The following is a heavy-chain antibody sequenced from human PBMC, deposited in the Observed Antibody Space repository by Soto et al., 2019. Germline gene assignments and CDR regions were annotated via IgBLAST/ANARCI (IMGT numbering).Heavy chain of an antibody. CDR2: INPNSGGT. D-gene: IGHD1-26*01. J-gene: IGHJ6*02. V-gene: IGHV1-2*04. Sequence: ASVKVSCKASGYTFTSYDINWVRQATGQGFEWMGWINPNSGGTNYAQKFQGWVTMTRDTSISTAYMELSRLRSDDTAVYYCARGATSIQHYYYYGMDVWGQGTTVTVSS. CDR1: GYTFTSYD. CDR3: ARGATSIQHYYYYGMDV.